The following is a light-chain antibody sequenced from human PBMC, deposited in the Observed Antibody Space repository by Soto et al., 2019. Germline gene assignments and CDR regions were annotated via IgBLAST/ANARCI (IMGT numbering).Light chain of an antibody. Sequence: QSALTQPPSASGSPGQSVTISCTGTSSDVGGYNYVSWYQQHPGKAPKLIIYEVTKRPSGVPDRFSGSKSGNTASLTVSGLQAEDEADYYCSSFTDSFTLVFGGGTKVTVL. J-gene: IGLJ3*02. CDR1: SSDVGGYNY. V-gene: IGLV2-8*01. CDR2: EVT. CDR3: SSFTDSFTLV.